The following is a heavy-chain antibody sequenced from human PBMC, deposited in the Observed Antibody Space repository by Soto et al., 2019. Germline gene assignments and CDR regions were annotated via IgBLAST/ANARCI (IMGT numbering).Heavy chain of an antibody. CDR2: INHDGSEK. V-gene: IGHV3-7*01. Sequence: EVQLVESGGGLVQPGGSLRLSCAASAFRFGSDWMSWVRQAPGKGPEWVAIINHDGSEKYYVESVKGRFSISRDNAKGSLSLQMNSLRAEDTAVYYCARGRGWLLDIWVQGTQVIVSS. D-gene: IGHD6-19*01. CDR1: AFRFGSDW. J-gene: IGHJ4*02. CDR3: ARGRGWLLDI.